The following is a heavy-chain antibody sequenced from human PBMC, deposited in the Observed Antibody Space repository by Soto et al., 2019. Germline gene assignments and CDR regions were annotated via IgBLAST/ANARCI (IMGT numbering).Heavy chain of an antibody. Sequence: QITLRESGPTLVQPTQTLTLTCTLSGVSLTTNGVGVGWVRQPPGKALEWLALIYWDDDKRYSPSLRRRLALTRYTYQKQVVLTLPNMAPVDTAIYYCAHRQRTVLVGAPFDYWGQGSLVTVSS. CDR1: GVSLTTNGVG. J-gene: IGHJ4*02. CDR3: AHRQRTVLVGAPFDY. CDR2: IYWDDDK. D-gene: IGHD3-22*01. V-gene: IGHV2-5*02.